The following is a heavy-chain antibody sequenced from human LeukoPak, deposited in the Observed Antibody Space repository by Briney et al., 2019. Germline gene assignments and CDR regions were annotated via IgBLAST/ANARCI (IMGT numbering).Heavy chain of an antibody. Sequence: SETLSLTCAVYGGSFSGYYWSWIRQPPGKGLEWIGEINHSGSTNYNPSLKSRVTISVDTSKNQFSLKLSSVTAADTAVYYCARGAVEMATTKYYYYYYMDVWGKGTTVTVSS. D-gene: IGHD5-24*01. J-gene: IGHJ6*03. CDR3: ARGAVEMATTKYYYYYYMDV. CDR2: INHSGST. V-gene: IGHV4-34*01. CDR1: GGSFSGYY.